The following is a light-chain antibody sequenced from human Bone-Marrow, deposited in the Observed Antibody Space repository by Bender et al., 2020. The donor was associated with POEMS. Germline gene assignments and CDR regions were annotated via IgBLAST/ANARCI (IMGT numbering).Light chain of an antibody. Sequence: SYELTQPPSEFVSPGQTASITCSGDKLGDYFTSWYQQRPGQSPVLFIYQDNKRPSGIPARFSGSNSGNTATLTISETQAVDEADYYCQAWDSTIPVTFGGGTTLTVL. CDR3: QAWDSTIPVT. V-gene: IGLV3-1*01. CDR2: QDN. CDR1: KLGDYF. J-gene: IGLJ2*01.